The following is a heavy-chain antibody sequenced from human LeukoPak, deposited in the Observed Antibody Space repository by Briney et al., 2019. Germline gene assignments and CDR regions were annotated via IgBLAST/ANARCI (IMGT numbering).Heavy chain of an antibody. D-gene: IGHD2-15*01. CDR1: GDAISSTYF. CDR3: ARLGYCSGGSCHHDY. J-gene: IGHJ4*02. V-gene: IGHV4-38-2*02. Sequence: SETLSLTCTVSGDAISSTYFWAWIRQPPGTGLEWIATINHNGNTYYNPFLKSRVTISVDRSRNQFSLKLTSVTAADTAVYYCARLGYCSGGSCHHDYWGQGTLVTVS. CDR2: INHNGNT.